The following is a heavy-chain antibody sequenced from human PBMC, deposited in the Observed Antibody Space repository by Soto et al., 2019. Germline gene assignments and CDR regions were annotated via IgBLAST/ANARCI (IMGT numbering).Heavy chain of an antibody. CDR2: ISGNSGTV. CDR1: GLRPDDFA. D-gene: IGHD3-3*01. V-gene: IGHV3-9*02. J-gene: IGHJ4*02. Sequence: EVQLVESGGGLEQPGRSLRLSCAASGLRPDDFAMHWVRQSPEKGLEWVAGISGNSGTVTYADSVRGRFTISRDNAENSLFLEMNSLTSEDTALYFCATDWSSSLEWRFRYWGQGIRVTVSS. CDR3: ATDWSSSLEWRFRY.